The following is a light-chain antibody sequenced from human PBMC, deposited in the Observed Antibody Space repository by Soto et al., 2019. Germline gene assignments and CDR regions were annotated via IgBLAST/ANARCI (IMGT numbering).Light chain of an antibody. CDR2: WAS. CDR1: QSVLYRSSNKSY. V-gene: IGKV4-1*01. CDR3: QQYYNTPYT. Sequence: DIVMTQSPDFLAVSLGEGATITCKSSQSVLYRSSNKSYLAWYQQRPGQPPTLLLNWASTRESGVPDRFIGSGSETDFTLTISSLQAGDEAIYHCQQYYNTPYTFGQGTTLEIK. J-gene: IGKJ2*01.